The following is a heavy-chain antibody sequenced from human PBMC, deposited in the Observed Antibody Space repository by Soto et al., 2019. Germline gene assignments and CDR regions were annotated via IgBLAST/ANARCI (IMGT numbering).Heavy chain of an antibody. Sequence: GGSLRLSGAASGFSLSSYAMSWVLQAPGKGLEWVSAISGSGGSTYYADSVKGRFTISRDNSTSTAYMELSSLRSEDTAVYYCARDLLPNAMVRGVPPFDYWGQGTLVTVSS. D-gene: IGHD3-10*01. CDR3: ARDLLPNAMVRGVPPFDY. CDR1: GFSLSSYA. V-gene: IGHV3-23*01. CDR2: ISGSGGST. J-gene: IGHJ4*02.